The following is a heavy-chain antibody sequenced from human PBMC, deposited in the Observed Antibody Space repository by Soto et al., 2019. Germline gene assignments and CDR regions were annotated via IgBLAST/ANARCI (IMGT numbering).Heavy chain of an antibody. CDR2: IYHSGST. CDR1: GGSISSSNW. CDR3: ARDYGDYGRGGMDV. J-gene: IGHJ6*02. V-gene: IGHV4-4*02. D-gene: IGHD4-17*01. Sequence: QVQLQESGPGLVKPSGTLSLTCAVSGGSISSSNWWSWVRQPPGKGLEWIGEIYHSGSTNYNPSPKSRVPISVDTSKNQFSLKLSSVTAADTAVYYCARDYGDYGRGGMDVWGQGTTVTVSS.